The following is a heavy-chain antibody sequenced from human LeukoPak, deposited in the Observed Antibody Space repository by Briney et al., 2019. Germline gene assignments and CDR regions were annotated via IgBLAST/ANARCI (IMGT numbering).Heavy chain of an antibody. V-gene: IGHV4-59*01. J-gene: IGHJ5*02. CDR3: ARGTYYDFWSGYYNPAPNWFDP. CDR1: GGSISSYY. D-gene: IGHD3-3*01. CDR2: IYYSGST. Sequence: PSETLSLTCTVSGGSISSYYWSWIRQPPGKGLEWIGYIYYSGSTNYNPSLKSRVTISVDTSKNQFSLKLSSVTAADTAVYYCARGTYYDFWSGYYNPAPNWFDPWGQGTLVTVSS.